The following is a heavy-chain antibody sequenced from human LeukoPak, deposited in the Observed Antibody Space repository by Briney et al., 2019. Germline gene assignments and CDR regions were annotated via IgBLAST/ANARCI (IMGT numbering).Heavy chain of an antibody. CDR3: ACGRHGIDYGDYDNWFDP. Sequence: VASVKVSCKASGYTFTSYGISWVRQAPGQGLEWMGWISAYNGNTNYAQKLQGRVTMTTDTSTSTAYMELRSLRSDDTAVYYCACGRHGIDYGDYDNWFDPWGQGTLVTVSS. D-gene: IGHD4-17*01. CDR2: ISAYNGNT. J-gene: IGHJ5*02. CDR1: GYTFTSYG. V-gene: IGHV1-18*01.